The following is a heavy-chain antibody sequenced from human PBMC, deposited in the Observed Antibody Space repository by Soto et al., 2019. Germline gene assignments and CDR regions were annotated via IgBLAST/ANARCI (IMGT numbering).Heavy chain of an antibody. CDR1: GGSISSYY. V-gene: IGHV4-4*07. CDR3: ARGRQRWLHRYYYYYGMDV. Sequence: SETLSLTCXVXGGSISSYYWSWIRQPAGKGLEWIGRIYTSGSTNYNPSLKSRVTMSVDTSKNQFSLKLSSVTAADTAVYYCARGRQRWLHRYYYYYGMDVWGQGTTVTVSS. D-gene: IGHD5-12*01. J-gene: IGHJ6*02. CDR2: IYTSGST.